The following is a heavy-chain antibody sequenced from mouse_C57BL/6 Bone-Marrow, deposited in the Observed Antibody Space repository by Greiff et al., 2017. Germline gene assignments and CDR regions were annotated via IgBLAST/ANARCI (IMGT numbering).Heavy chain of an antibody. CDR1: GYTFTSYW. CDR2: IDPSDSET. V-gene: IGHV1-52*01. D-gene: IGHD2-5*01. J-gene: IGHJ4*01. Sequence: QVQLQQPGAELVRPGSSVKLSCKASGYTFTSYWMNWVKQRPIQGLEWIGNIDPSDSETHYNQKFKDKATLTVDKSSSTAYMPLNSLTSEDSSVYDCARGSNYGDYYAMDYWGQGTSVTVSS. CDR3: ARGSNYGDYYAMDY.